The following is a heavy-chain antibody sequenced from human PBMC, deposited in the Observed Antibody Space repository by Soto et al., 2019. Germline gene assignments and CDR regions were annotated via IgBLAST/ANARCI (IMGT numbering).Heavy chain of an antibody. V-gene: IGHV1-69*13. D-gene: IGHD3-3*01. CDR2: IIPIFGTA. CDR3: ARDFWSGYYPVTYYYYGMDV. Sequence: SVKVSCKASGGTFSSYAISWVRQAPGQGLEWMGGIIPIFGTANYAQKFQGRVTITADESTSTAYMELSSLRSEDTAVYYCARDFWSGYYPVTYYYYGMDVWGQGTTVTVSS. CDR1: GGTFSSYA. J-gene: IGHJ6*02.